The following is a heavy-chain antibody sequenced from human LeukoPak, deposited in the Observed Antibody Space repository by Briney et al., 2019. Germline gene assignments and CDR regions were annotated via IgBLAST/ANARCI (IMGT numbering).Heavy chain of an antibody. J-gene: IGHJ4*02. CDR2: VSYDGRDK. CDR1: GIIFSDYA. Sequence: RGSLRLSCAVSGIIFSDYAMHWVRQAPGKGLEWVAVVSYDGRDKKYADFVKGRFTISRDNSKSTLYLQMNSLRGEDTAVFYCATGFGSGRDYWGQGTLVTVSS. V-gene: IGHV3-30*04. CDR3: ATGFGSGRDY. D-gene: IGHD3-10*01.